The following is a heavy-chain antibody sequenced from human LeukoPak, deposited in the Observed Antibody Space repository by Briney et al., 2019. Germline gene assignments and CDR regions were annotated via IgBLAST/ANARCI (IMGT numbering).Heavy chain of an antibody. Sequence: PSETLSLTCAVYGGSFSGYYWSWIRQPPGKGLEWIGEIKTGGSNNYHPSLKSRVTISVDTSKIQFSLKLSSVTAADTAVYYCARGDPYGDYGDAFDIWGQGTMVTVSS. CDR2: IKTGGSN. CDR3: ARGDPYGDYGDAFDI. D-gene: IGHD4-17*01. CDR1: GGSFSGYY. J-gene: IGHJ3*02. V-gene: IGHV4-34*01.